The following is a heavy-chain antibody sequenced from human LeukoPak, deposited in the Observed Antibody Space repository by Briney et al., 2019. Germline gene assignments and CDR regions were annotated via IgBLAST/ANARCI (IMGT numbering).Heavy chain of an antibody. J-gene: IGHJ4*02. CDR2: IIPIFGTA. Sequence: SVKVSCKASGGTFSSYAISWVRQAPGQGLEWMGGIIPIFGTANYAQKFQGGVTITTDESTSTAYMELSSLRYEDTAVYYCARDDGSSSCSWYYFDYWGQGTLVTVSS. V-gene: IGHV1-69*05. CDR3: ARDDGSSSCSWYYFDY. CDR1: GGTFSSYA. D-gene: IGHD6-13*01.